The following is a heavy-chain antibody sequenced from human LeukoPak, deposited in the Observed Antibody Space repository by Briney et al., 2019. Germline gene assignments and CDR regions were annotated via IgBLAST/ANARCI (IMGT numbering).Heavy chain of an antibody. CDR2: IHTSGST. J-gene: IGHJ4*02. D-gene: IGHD1-26*01. V-gene: IGHV4-4*07. CDR1: GGSISSYY. Sequence: SETLSLTCTVSGGSISSYYWSWIRQPAGKGLEWIGRIHTSGSTNYNPSLKSRVTMSVDTSKNQFSLKLSSVTAADTAVYYCARELVGATTGFIDYWGQGTLVTVSS. CDR3: ARELVGATTGFIDY.